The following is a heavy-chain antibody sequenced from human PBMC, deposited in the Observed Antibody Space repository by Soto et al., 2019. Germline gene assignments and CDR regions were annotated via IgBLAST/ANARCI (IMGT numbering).Heavy chain of an antibody. Sequence: GASVKVSCKASGGTFSSYAISWVRQAPGQGLEWMGGIIPIFGTANYAQKFQGRVTITADESTSTAYMELSRLRSDDTAVYYCAREDATYYDFWSGYYAPGYYGMDVWGQGTTVTVSS. V-gene: IGHV1-69*13. CDR2: IIPIFGTA. J-gene: IGHJ6*02. CDR1: GGTFSSYA. D-gene: IGHD3-3*01. CDR3: AREDATYYDFWSGYYAPGYYGMDV.